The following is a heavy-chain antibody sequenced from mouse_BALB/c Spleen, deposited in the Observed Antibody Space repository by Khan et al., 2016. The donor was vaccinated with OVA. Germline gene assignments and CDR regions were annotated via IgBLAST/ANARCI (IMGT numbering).Heavy chain of an antibody. CDR1: GYSITSGYA. CDR2: ISYSGVT. V-gene: IGHV3-2*02. CDR3: ARGNYSGYYFDY. Sequence: EVQLQESGPGLVKPSQSLSLTCTVTGYSITSGYAWNWIRQFPGNKLEWMGYISYSGVTSYTPSLKSRISITRDTSKNQFFLQLTSVTTEDTATYYRARGNYSGYYFDYWGQGTTLTVSS. D-gene: IGHD1-1*01. J-gene: IGHJ2*01.